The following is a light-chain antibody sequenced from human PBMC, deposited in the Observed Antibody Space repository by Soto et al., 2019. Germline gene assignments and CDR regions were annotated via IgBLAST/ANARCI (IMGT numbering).Light chain of an antibody. V-gene: IGKV3-15*01. J-gene: IGKJ5*01. Sequence: EIVLTQSPATLSVSPGERAALSCTASQTVGSNLAWYQQRPGQAPRLLIYGASTRATGVPARFSGSVSGTEGTITISSLQQEDGSLYYCQQSNNWTITFGQGTRLEIK. CDR3: QQSNNWTIT. CDR2: GAS. CDR1: QTVGSN.